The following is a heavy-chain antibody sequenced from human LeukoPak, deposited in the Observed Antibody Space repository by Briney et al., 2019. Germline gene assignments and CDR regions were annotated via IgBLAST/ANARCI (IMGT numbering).Heavy chain of an antibody. Sequence: GGSLRLSCAASGFTFSSYGMHWVRQAPGKGLEWVAVISYDGSNKYYADSVKGRCTIPRDNSKKTLYMQMNSLRVEDTAVYYCARGGNSAFYDDRYDYWGQETLVTVSS. J-gene: IGHJ4*02. D-gene: IGHD3-22*01. CDR3: ARGGNSAFYDDRYDY. CDR2: ISYDGSNK. CDR1: GFTFSSYG. V-gene: IGHV3-30*03.